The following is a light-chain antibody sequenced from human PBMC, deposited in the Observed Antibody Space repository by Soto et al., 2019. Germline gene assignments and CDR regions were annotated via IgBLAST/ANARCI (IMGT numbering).Light chain of an antibody. CDR1: QSVSSSY. CDR2: GAS. CDR3: QHYGSSFT. Sequence: EIVMAQSPATLSVSPGERATLSCRASQSVSSSYLAWYQQKPGQAPRLLIYGASSRATGIPDRFSGSGSGTDFTLTISRLEPEDFALYYCQHYGSSFTFGPGTKVDI. V-gene: IGKV3-20*01. J-gene: IGKJ3*01.